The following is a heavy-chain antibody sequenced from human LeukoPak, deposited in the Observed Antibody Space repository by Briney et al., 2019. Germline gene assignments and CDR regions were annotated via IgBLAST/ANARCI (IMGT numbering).Heavy chain of an antibody. CDR1: GFTFSSYE. CDR3: ARTPYSSSSVYDFDC. V-gene: IGHV3-48*03. J-gene: IGHJ4*02. Sequence: GGSLRLSCAASGFTFSSYEMNWVRQAPGKGLEWVSYISSSGSTIYYADSVKGRFTISRDNAKNSLYLQMSSLRAEDTAVYYCARTPYSSSSVYDFDCWGQGTLVTVSS. D-gene: IGHD6-6*01. CDR2: ISSSGSTI.